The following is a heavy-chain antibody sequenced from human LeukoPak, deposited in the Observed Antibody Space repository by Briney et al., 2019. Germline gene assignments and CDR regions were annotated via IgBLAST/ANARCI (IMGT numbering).Heavy chain of an antibody. V-gene: IGHV4-59*01. CDR2: IYYSGST. J-gene: IGHJ4*02. D-gene: IGHD6-13*01. CDR3: ARVAGTGFYYFDY. CDR1: GGPISSYY. Sequence: SETLSLTCTVSGGPISSYYWSWIRQPPGKGLEWIGYIYYSGSTNYNPSLKSRVTISVDTSKNQFSLKLSSVTAADTAVYYCARVAGTGFYYFDYWAREPWSPSPQ.